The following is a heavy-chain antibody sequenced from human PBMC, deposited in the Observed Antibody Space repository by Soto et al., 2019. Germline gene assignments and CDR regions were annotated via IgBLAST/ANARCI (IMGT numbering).Heavy chain of an antibody. CDR2: IYHSGST. Sequence: SETLSLTCAVSGGSISSGGYSWSWIRQPPGKGLEWIGYIYHSGSTYYNPSLKSRVTISVDRSKNQFSLKLSSVTAADTAVYYCARAYDSSGSNWFDPWGQGTLVTVYS. V-gene: IGHV4-30-2*01. CDR3: ARAYDSSGSNWFDP. CDR1: GGSISSGGYS. J-gene: IGHJ5*02. D-gene: IGHD3-22*01.